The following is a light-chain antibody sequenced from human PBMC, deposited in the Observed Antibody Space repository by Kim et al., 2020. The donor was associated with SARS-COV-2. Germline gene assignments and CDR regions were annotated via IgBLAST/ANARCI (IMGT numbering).Light chain of an antibody. J-gene: IGKJ1*01. V-gene: IGKV1-39*01. CDR1: QSISSY. Sequence: ASVGDRVTITCQTSQSISSYLNWYQQKPGKAPKFLIYAASNLQSGVPSRFSGSGSGTDFTLTITSLQPEDFATYYCQQSHSNPRTFGQGTKVDIK. CDR3: QQSHSNPRT. CDR2: AAS.